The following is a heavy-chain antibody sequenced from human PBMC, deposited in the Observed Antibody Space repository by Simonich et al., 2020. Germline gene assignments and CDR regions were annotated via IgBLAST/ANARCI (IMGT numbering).Heavy chain of an antibody. J-gene: IGHJ6*03. CDR3: ARDGLGTAYYYYMDV. Sequence: EVQLVESGGGVVQPGGSLRLSCAASGFTFSSYWMSWVRQAPGKGLEWVANINKEGSEKCYVESVKGRFTISRDNAKNSLYLQMNSLRAEDTAVYYCARDGLGTAYYYYMDVWGKGTTVTVSS. CDR1: GFTFSSYW. D-gene: IGHD7-27*01. V-gene: IGHV3-7*01. CDR2: INKEGSEK.